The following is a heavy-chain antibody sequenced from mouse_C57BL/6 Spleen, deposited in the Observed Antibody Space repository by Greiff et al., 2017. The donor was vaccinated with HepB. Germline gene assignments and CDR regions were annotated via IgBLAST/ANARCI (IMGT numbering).Heavy chain of an antibody. CDR1: GFTFSSYG. V-gene: IGHV5-6*02. CDR2: ISSGGSYT. Sequence: EVMLVESGGDLVKPGGSLKLSCAASGFTFSSYGMSWVRQTPDKRLEWVATISSGGSYTYYPDSVKGRFTISRDNAKNTLYLQMSSLKSEDTAMYYCARVESWFAYWGQGTLVTVSA. CDR3: ARVESWFAY. J-gene: IGHJ3*01.